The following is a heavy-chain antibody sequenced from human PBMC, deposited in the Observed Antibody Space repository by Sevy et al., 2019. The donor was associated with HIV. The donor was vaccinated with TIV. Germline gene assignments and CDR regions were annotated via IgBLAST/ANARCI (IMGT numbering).Heavy chain of an antibody. Sequence: GESLKISCAASGFTFSSYAMHWVRQAPGKGLEWVAVISYDGSNKYYADSVKGRFTISRDNSKNTPYLQMNSLRAEDTAVYYCARDGKDVITMVRGVNFGAYNWFDPWGQGTLVTVSS. V-gene: IGHV3-30*04. CDR3: ARDGKDVITMVRGVNFGAYNWFDP. D-gene: IGHD3-10*01. J-gene: IGHJ5*02. CDR1: GFTFSSYA. CDR2: ISYDGSNK.